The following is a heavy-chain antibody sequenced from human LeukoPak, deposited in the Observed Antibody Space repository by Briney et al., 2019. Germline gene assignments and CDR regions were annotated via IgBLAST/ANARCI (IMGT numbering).Heavy chain of an antibody. D-gene: IGHD2-15*01. CDR1: GFSFGTYG. V-gene: IGHV3-23*01. CDR3: ATQRGYCSDGNCYFDY. CDR2: ISGGGGST. Sequence: GGSLRLSCAASGFSFGTYGMSWVRQAPGKGLEWVAAISGGGGSTYYADYARGRFTISRDNSKNTLYLQMNTLRAEDAAVYYCATQRGYCSDGNCYFDYWGQGTLVTVSS. J-gene: IGHJ4*02.